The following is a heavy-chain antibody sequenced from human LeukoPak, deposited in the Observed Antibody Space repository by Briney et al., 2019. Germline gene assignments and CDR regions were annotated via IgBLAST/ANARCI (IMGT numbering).Heavy chain of an antibody. V-gene: IGHV3-23*01. J-gene: IGHJ3*02. D-gene: IGHD3-10*01. CDR1: GLTFSNYA. Sequence: GGSLRLSCAASGLTFSNYAMSWVRQAPGKGLEWVSAISGSGSSTSYADSVKGRFTISRDNSKNTMYLQMNSLRAEDTAVYYCAKGSTYFYGSGTSDDAFDIWGQGTMVTVSS. CDR3: AKGSTYFYGSGTSDDAFDI. CDR2: ISGSGSST.